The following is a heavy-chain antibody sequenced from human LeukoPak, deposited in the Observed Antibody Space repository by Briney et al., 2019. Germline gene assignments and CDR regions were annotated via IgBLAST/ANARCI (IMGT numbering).Heavy chain of an antibody. CDR3: ARLSTMVRGGPWAFDI. CDR1: GYTFTSYA. Sequence: ASVKVSCKASGYTFTSYAMNWVRQAPGQGLEWMGWINANTGNPTYAQGFTGRFVFSLDTSVSTAYLQISSLKAEDTAVYYCARLSTMVRGGPWAFDIWGQGTMVTVSS. V-gene: IGHV7-4-1*02. D-gene: IGHD3-10*01. J-gene: IGHJ3*02. CDR2: INANTGNP.